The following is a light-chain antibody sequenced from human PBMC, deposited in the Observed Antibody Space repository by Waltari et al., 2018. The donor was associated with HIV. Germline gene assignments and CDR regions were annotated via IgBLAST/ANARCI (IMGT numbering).Light chain of an antibody. CDR1: DSNIGTHD. CDR2: NNN. Sequence: QSVLTQPPSVSGAPGQRVTLSCTGSDSNIGTHDVHSYQQPPGAAPQLLIYNNNNRPSGVPDRFSASKSGASASLAITGLQAEDEADYYCQSYDSSLSGSLFGGGTKLTVL. CDR3: QSYDSSLSGSL. J-gene: IGLJ2*01. V-gene: IGLV1-40*01.